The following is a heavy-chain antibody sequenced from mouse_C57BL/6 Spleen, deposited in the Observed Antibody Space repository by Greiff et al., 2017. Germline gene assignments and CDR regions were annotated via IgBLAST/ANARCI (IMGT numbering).Heavy chain of an antibody. CDR1: GYTFTDYE. CDR3: TRGQLGYFGY. CDR2: IDPETGGT. V-gene: IGHV1-15*01. Sequence: QVHVKQSGAELVRPGASVTLSCKASGYTFTDYEMHWVKQTPVHGLEWIGAIDPETGGTAYNQKFKGKAILTADKSSSTAYMELRSRTSEDSAVYYCTRGQLGYFGYWGQGTTLTVSS. J-gene: IGHJ2*01.